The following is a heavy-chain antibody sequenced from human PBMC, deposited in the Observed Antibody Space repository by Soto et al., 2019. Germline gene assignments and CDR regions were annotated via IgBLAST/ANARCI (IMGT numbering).Heavy chain of an antibody. CDR1: GFTFSSDP. J-gene: IGHJ3*02. D-gene: IGHD2-2*01. CDR2: ITSASSYK. Sequence: EVRLVEAGGGLVKPGGSLRLSCAGSGFTFSSDPMHWGRQAPGKGLGWVSSITSASSYKYYGDSVKGRFTISRDNANNSLYLQMNSLRAEDTAVYYCAREVDHAFDIWGQGTMVTVSS. CDR3: AREVDHAFDI. V-gene: IGHV3-21*01.